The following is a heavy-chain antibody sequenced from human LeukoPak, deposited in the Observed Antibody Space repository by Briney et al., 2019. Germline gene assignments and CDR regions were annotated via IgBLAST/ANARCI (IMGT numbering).Heavy chain of an antibody. V-gene: IGHV3-20*04. CDR1: GFTFSSYA. CDR3: ARTHKIYDFWSGYYVY. Sequence: GGSLRLSCAASGFTFSSYAMSWVRQAPGKGLEWVSGINWNGGSTGYADSVKGRFTISRDNTKNSLYLQMNSLRAEDTALYYCARTHKIYDFWSGYYVYWGQGTLVTVSS. CDR2: INWNGGST. J-gene: IGHJ4*02. D-gene: IGHD3-3*01.